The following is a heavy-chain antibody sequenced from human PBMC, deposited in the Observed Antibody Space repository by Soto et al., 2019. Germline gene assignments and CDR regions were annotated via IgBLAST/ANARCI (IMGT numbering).Heavy chain of an antibody. Sequence: SGPTLVNPTQTLTLTCTFSGFSLSTSGMCVSWIRQPPGEALDWLALIDWDDDKYYSTSLKTRLTISKDTSKNQVVLTMTNMDPVDTATYYCARIPAGHYDILTGYPDVWGQGTTVTVSS. CDR3: ARIPAGHYDILTGYPDV. J-gene: IGHJ6*02. V-gene: IGHV2-70*01. CDR1: GFSLSTSGMC. CDR2: IDWDDDK. D-gene: IGHD3-9*01.